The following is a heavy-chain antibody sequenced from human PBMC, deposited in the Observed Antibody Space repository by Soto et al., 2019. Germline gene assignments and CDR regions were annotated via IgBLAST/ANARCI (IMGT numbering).Heavy chain of an antibody. Sequence: SVKVSCKASGGTFSMSAISWVRQAPGQGLEWMGGIIPIFGTANYAQKFQGRVTITADESTSTAYMELSSLRSEDTAVYYCARVIAATDTISVWFDPWGQGTLVTVSS. J-gene: IGHJ5*02. V-gene: IGHV1-69*13. CDR1: GGTFSMSA. CDR3: ARVIAATDTISVWFDP. D-gene: IGHD6-13*01. CDR2: IIPIFGTA.